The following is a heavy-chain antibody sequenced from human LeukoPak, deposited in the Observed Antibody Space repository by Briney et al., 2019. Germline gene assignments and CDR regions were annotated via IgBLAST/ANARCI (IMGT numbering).Heavy chain of an antibody. Sequence: GCSVRLSCKASGGTFSSYAISWVRQAPGQGLEWMGGIIPNVGTANYAQKFHGRVTITTDESTSTAYMELSSLRSEDTAVYYCARGYSRYCSGGSCPRALDYWGQGTLVTVSS. CDR3: ARGYSRYCSGGSCPRALDY. CDR2: IIPNVGTA. V-gene: IGHV1-69*05. D-gene: IGHD2-15*01. J-gene: IGHJ4*02. CDR1: GGTFSSYA.